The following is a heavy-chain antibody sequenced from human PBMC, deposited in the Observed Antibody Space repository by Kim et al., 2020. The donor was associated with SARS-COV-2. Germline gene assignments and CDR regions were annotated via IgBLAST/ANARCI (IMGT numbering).Heavy chain of an antibody. CDR3: ARGGEPIVVVPAAPDY. CDR1: GFTFSSYA. D-gene: IGHD2-2*01. Sequence: GGSLRLSCAASGFTFSSYAMHWVRQAPGKGLEWVAVISYDGSNKYYADSVKGRFTISRDNSKNTLYLQMNSLRAEDTAVYYCARGGEPIVVVPAAPDYWGQGTLVTVSS. CDR2: ISYDGSNK. V-gene: IGHV3-30-3*01. J-gene: IGHJ4*02.